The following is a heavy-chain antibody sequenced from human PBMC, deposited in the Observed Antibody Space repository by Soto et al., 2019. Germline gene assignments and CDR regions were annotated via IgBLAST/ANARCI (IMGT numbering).Heavy chain of an antibody. CDR3: AKERSSGWSLDY. CDR2: TSYDGTNK. J-gene: IGHJ4*02. CDR1: GFTFSNYA. Sequence: GGSLRLSCAGYGFTFSNYAMHWVRQAPGKGLEWVAATSYDGTNKYYADPVKGRFTISRDNSKNTLYLQMNSLRAEDTAVFYCAKERSSGWSLDYWGQGTLVTVSS. V-gene: IGHV3-30-3*02. D-gene: IGHD6-19*01.